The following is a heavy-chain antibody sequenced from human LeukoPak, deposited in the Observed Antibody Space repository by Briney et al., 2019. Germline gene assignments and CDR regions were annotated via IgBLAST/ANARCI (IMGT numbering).Heavy chain of an antibody. Sequence: GGSLRLSCAASGFTFSYHSMDWVRQAPGKGLEWVSSISSSSSYIYYADSVKGRFTISRDNAKNSLHLQMHSLRVEDTAVYYCARDESHYDVLTGSMEYYYYGMDVWGQGTTVTVSS. CDR2: ISSSSSYI. CDR3: ARDESHYDVLTGSMEYYYYGMDV. D-gene: IGHD3-9*01. V-gene: IGHV3-21*01. CDR1: GFTFSYHS. J-gene: IGHJ6*02.